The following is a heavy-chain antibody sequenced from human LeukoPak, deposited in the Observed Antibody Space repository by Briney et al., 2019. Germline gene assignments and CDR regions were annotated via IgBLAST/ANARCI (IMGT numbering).Heavy chain of an antibody. J-gene: IGHJ4*02. CDR1: GFTFSSYG. CDR3: AKDPWVVRGVTLDY. V-gene: IGHV3-30*02. CDR2: IRYDGSNK. Sequence: GGSLRLSCAASGFTFSSYGMHWVRQAPGKGLEWVAFIRYDGSNKYYADSVKGRFTISRDNSKNTPYLQMNSLRAEDTAVYYCAKDPWVVRGVTLDYWGQGTLVTVSS. D-gene: IGHD3-10*01.